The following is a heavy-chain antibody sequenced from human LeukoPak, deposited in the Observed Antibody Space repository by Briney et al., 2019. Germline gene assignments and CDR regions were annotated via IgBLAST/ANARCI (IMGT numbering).Heavy chain of an antibody. CDR2: ISSSSSYI. V-gene: IGHV3-21*01. D-gene: IGHD3-3*01. J-gene: IGHJ4*02. CDR1: GFTFSSYA. Sequence: GGSLRLSCAASGFTFSSYAMNWVRQAPGKGLEWVSSISSSSSYIYYADSVKGRFTISRDNAKNSLYLQMNSLRAEDTAVYYCARGHDFWSGYYPQYYFDYWGQGTLVTVSS. CDR3: ARGHDFWSGYYPQYYFDY.